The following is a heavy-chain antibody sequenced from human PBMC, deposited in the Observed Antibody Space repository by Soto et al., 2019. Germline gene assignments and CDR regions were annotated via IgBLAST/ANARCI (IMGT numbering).Heavy chain of an antibody. CDR2: ISPNSGGT. Sequence: GASVKVSCKASGYTFTSYGISWVRQAPGQGLEWMGWISPNSGGTNYAQKFQGWVTMTRDTSISTAYMELSRLRSDDTAVYYCARSSNDMDFDYWGQGTLVTVSS. CDR3: ARSSNDMDFDY. V-gene: IGHV1-2*04. D-gene: IGHD1-1*01. CDR1: GYTFTSYG. J-gene: IGHJ4*02.